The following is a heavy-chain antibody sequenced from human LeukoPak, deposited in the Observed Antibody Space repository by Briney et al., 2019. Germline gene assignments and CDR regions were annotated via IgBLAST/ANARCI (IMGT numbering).Heavy chain of an antibody. CDR1: GGSISSYY. CDR2: IYYSGST. J-gene: IGHJ4*02. D-gene: IGHD3-22*01. V-gene: IGHV4-59*12. Sequence: SETLSLTCTVSGGSISSYYWSWIRQPPGKGLEWIGYIYYSGSTNYNPSLKSRVTISVDTSKNQFSLKLSSVTAADTAVYYCARSVTMIVVAIRGGFFFDYWGQGTLVTVSS. CDR3: ARSVTMIVVAIRGGFFFDY.